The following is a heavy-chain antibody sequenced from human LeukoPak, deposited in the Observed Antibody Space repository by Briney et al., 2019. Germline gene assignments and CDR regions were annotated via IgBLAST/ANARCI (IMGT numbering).Heavy chain of an antibody. CDR2: MNPNSGNT. Sequence: ASVKVSCKASGYTFTIYDINWVRQATGQGLEWMGWMNPNSGNTGYAQKFQGRVTMTRNTSISTAYMELSSLRSEDTAVYYCARLYDSSGYYYSDAFDIWGQGTMVTVSS. D-gene: IGHD3-22*01. CDR3: ARLYDSSGYYYSDAFDI. J-gene: IGHJ3*02. CDR1: GYTFTIYD. V-gene: IGHV1-8*01.